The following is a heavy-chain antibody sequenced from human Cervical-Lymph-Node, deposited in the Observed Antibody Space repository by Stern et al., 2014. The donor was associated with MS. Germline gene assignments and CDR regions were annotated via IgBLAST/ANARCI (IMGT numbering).Heavy chain of an antibody. Sequence: EQLLESGGGVVQPGRSLRLSCAASGLTFSSYGMHWVRQAPGKGLGWVAVIWHDGSNKYYADSVKGRFTISRDNSKNTLYLQMNSLRAEDTAVYYCAIAPKPYSSGRNWFDPWGQGTLVTVSS. CDR1: GLTFSSYG. V-gene: IGHV3-33*01. D-gene: IGHD6-19*01. J-gene: IGHJ5*02. CDR3: AIAPKPYSSGRNWFDP. CDR2: IWHDGSNK.